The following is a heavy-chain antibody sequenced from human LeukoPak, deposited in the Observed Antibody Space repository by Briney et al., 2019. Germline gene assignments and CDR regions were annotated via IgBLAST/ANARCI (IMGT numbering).Heavy chain of an antibody. Sequence: PGGSLRLSCAASGFAFSTYAMSWVRQAPGKGLEWVAGISGSGGNTYYADSVKGRFTVSRDNSKQTLYLQMNSLRAEDMAVYFSGKDGYVYYWGQGTLVTVSS. CDR2: ISGSGGNT. J-gene: IGHJ4*02. CDR1: GFAFSTYA. V-gene: IGHV3-23*01. CDR3: GKDGYVYY.